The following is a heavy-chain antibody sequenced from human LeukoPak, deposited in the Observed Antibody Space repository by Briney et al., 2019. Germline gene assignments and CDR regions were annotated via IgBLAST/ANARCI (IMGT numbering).Heavy chain of an antibody. J-gene: IGHJ4*02. CDR3: ARQNNYGYCDY. D-gene: IGHD5-18*01. V-gene: IGHV5-51*01. Sequence: GESLKISCKGSGYSFTTYRIVWVRQMPGKGPEWMGIIYPGDSDTTYSPSFQGQVTISVDQSVSTAYLQWSSLKASDTAIYYCARQNNYGYCDYWGQGTLVTVSS. CDR2: IYPGDSDT. CDR1: GYSFTTYR.